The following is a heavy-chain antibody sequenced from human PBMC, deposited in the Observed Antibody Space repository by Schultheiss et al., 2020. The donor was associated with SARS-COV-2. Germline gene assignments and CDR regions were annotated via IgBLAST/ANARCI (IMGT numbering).Heavy chain of an antibody. J-gene: IGHJ4*02. V-gene: IGHV2-5*01. CDR1: GFSLSTSGVG. CDR3: ARTDYGDYHQNFDY. CDR2: IYWNDDK. D-gene: IGHD4-17*01. Sequence: SGPTLVKPTQTLTLTCTFSGFSLSTSGVGVGWIRQPPGKALEWLALIYWNDDKRYSPSLKSRLTITKDTSKNQVVLTMTNMDPVDTATYYCARTDYGDYHQNFDYWGQGTLVTVSS.